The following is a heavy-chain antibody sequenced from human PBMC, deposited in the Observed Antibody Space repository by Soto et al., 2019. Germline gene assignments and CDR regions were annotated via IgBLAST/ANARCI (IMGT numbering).Heavy chain of an antibody. V-gene: IGHV3-74*01. CDR3: VRGRYCTGGSCYSDY. Sequence: EVQLVESGGGLVQPGGSLRVSCAASGFTFSRYWMHWVRQAPGKGLVWVSSINSDGSSTSYADSVKGRFTISRDNAKNTLYRQMKSLRAEDTAVYYCVRGRYCTGGSCYSDYWGQGTLVTVSS. CDR1: GFTFSRYW. CDR2: INSDGSST. J-gene: IGHJ4*02. D-gene: IGHD2-15*01.